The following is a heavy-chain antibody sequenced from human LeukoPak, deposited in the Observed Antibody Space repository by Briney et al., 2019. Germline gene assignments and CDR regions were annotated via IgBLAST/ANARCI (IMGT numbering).Heavy chain of an antibody. V-gene: IGHV3-74*01. D-gene: IGHD6-19*01. CDR1: GFTFSSYW. J-gene: IGHJ6*03. CDR3: ARDKEQWHYYYYMGV. Sequence: GGSLRLSCAASGFTFSSYWMHWVRQAPGKGLVWVSRINSDGSSTSYADSVKGRFTISRDNAKNTLYLQMNSLRAEDTAVYYCARDKEQWHYYYYMGVWGKGTTVTVSS. CDR2: INSDGSST.